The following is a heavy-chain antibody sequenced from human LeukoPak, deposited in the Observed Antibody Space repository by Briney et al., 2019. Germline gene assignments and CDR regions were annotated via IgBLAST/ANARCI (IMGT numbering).Heavy chain of an antibody. V-gene: IGHV4-39*07. J-gene: IGHJ4*02. CDR1: GGSISSSDYS. D-gene: IGHD1-1*01. Sequence: SETLSLTCTVSGGSISSSDYSWGWIRQPPGKDLEWIGSIYYSGSTYYNPSLKSRVTISVDTSKNQFSLKLSSVTAADTAVYYCARDRGTWNDDGFDYWGQGTLVTVSS. CDR3: ARDRGTWNDDGFDY. CDR2: IYYSGST.